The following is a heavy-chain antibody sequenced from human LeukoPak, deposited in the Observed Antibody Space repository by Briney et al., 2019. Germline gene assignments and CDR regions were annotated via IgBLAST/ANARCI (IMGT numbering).Heavy chain of an antibody. V-gene: IGHV4-34*01. Sequence: PSETLSLTCAVYGGSFSGYYWSWIRQPPGKGLEWIGSIYYSGSTYYNPSLKSRVTISVDTSKNQFSLKLSSVTAADTAVYYCARRNSYGSGSYNIDYWGQGTLVTVSS. CDR3: ARRNSYGSGSYNIDY. J-gene: IGHJ4*02. CDR1: GGSFSGYY. D-gene: IGHD3-10*01. CDR2: IYYSGST.